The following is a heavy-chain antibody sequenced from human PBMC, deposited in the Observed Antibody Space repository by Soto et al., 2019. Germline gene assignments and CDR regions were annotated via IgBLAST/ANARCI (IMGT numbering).Heavy chain of an antibody. Sequence: EVQVLESGGGLVQPGGSLRLSCAATGFTFSDFAMSWVRQAPGKGLEWVSRIYGGGNGPHYADSVKGRVTISTDNSKNPLYLQMNTLRAEDTAVYYCAKMEGMDPWAYSFDYWGQGTLVTVSS. CDR1: GFTFSDFA. D-gene: IGHD2-2*03. CDR2: IYGGGNGP. V-gene: IGHV3-23*01. J-gene: IGHJ4*02. CDR3: AKMEGMDPWAYSFDY.